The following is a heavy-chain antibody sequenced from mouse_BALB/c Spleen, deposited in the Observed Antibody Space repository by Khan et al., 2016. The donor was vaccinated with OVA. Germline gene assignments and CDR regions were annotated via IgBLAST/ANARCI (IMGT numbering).Heavy chain of an antibody. D-gene: IGHD1-2*01. J-gene: IGHJ2*01. V-gene: IGHV3-1*02. Sequence: EVQLQESGPGLVKPSQSLSLTCTVTGYSITSGYGWNWIRQFPGNKLEWMGFISYSGSTNYNPSLKSRISFTRNTSRNQFYLQVNSMTTKDRAAYYCAKSARIKYWGQGTTLTVSS. CDR1: GYSITSGYG. CDR3: AKSARIKY. CDR2: ISYSGST.